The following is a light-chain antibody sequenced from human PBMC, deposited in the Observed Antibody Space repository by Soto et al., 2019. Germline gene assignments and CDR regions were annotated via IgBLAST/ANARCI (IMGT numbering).Light chain of an antibody. CDR1: QSVSRY. CDR2: GAS. J-gene: IGKJ5*01. CDR3: QQYDNWPPT. V-gene: IGKV3D-15*01. Sequence: EVVLTQSPGTLALSRGERATLSGRASQSVSRYLTWYQQKPGQGPRVLIYGASSRATGIPARFSGSGSGTEFTININSLQSEDFVVYYCQQYDNWPPTFGQGTRLEIK.